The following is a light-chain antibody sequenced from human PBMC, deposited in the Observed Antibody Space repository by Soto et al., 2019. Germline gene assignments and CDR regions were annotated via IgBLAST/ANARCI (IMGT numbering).Light chain of an antibody. V-gene: IGLV1-40*01. Sequence: QSVLTQPPSVSGAPGQRVTISCTGSSSNIGAGYEAHWYQQVPGTAPKLLIYENNNRPSGVPDRFFGSKSGTSASLAITGLQAEDEAEYYCQSYDSSLSGYVFGTGTKLTVL. CDR2: ENN. CDR1: SSNIGAGYE. J-gene: IGLJ1*01. CDR3: QSYDSSLSGYV.